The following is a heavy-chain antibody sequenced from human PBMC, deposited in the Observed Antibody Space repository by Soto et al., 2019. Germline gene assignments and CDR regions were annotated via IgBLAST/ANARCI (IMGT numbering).Heavy chain of an antibody. V-gene: IGHV4-31*03. Sequence: TLSLTCSVSSGSMNNGGYYWSWIRQLPGKGLEWIGYIYSNGDTYYNPSLKSRVTISVDTSKNQFSLNLTSVTAADTAVYYCARRGGSSSRYYYYALDVWGQGTTVTVSS. CDR3: ARRGGSSSRYYYYALDV. CDR1: SGSMNNGGYY. CDR2: IYSNGDT. D-gene: IGHD6-6*01. J-gene: IGHJ6*02.